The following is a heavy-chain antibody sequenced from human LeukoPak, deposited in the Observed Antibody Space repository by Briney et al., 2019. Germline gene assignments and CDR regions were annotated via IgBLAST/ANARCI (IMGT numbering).Heavy chain of an antibody. J-gene: IGHJ6*03. CDR2: INTNTRNP. CDR3: AREGPFLEWSVHYYYYYMDV. V-gene: IGHV7-4-1*02. D-gene: IGHD3-3*01. CDR1: GYTFTSYA. Sequence: ASVKVSCKASGYTFTSYAMNWVRQAPGQGLEWMGWINTNTRNPTYAQGFTGRFVFSLDTSVSTAYLQISSLKAEDTAVYYCAREGPFLEWSVHYYYYYMDVWGKGTTVTVSS.